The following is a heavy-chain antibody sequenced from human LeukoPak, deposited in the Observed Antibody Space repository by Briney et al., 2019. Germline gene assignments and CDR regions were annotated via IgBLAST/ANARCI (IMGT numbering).Heavy chain of an antibody. V-gene: IGHV4-39*02. D-gene: IGHD3-10*01. CDR1: GGSISSSSYY. J-gene: IGHJ4*02. Sequence: PSETLSLTCTVSGGSISSSSYYWGWIRQPPGKGLEWIGSIYYSGSTYYNPSLKSRVTISVDTSKNQFSLKLSSVTAADTAVYYCARERRACGEDFWGQGTLVTVSS. CDR3: ARERRACGEDF. CDR2: IYYSGST.